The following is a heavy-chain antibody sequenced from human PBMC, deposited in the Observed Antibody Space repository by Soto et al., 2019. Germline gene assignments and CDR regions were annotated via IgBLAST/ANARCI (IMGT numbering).Heavy chain of an antibody. V-gene: IGHV1-69*01. Sequence: QVQLVQSGAEVKKPGSSVKVTCKPSGGVFRNYAINWVRQAPRQGLEWMGGIIPVFGTADYPQKFQGRVTITADESTTTAYMELTSLKTEDTAVYFCARDRWGSYSFDSWGQGTLLTVAS. CDR1: GGVFRNYA. CDR2: IIPVFGTA. CDR3: ARDRWGSYSFDS. D-gene: IGHD1-26*01. J-gene: IGHJ5*01.